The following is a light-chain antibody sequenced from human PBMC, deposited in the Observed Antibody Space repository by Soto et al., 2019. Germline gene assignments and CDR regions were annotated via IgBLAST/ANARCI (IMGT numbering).Light chain of an antibody. V-gene: IGKV3-15*01. CDR2: RAS. CDR1: QGVSSN. J-gene: IGKJ1*01. Sequence: DIVLTQSPGTLSLSPGERATLSCRAGQGVSSNLAWYQQKPGQSPRLLIYRASTRATGVPARFSGSGSGTEFTLTISSLQSEDFAVYYCQQYNNWPKMFGQGTKVDIK. CDR3: QQYNNWPKM.